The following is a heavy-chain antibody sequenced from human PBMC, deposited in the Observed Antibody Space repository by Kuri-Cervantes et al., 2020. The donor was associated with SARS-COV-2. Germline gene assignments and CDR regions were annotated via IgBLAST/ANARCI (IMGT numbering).Heavy chain of an antibody. CDR3: VKGVHFYYYGMDF. Sequence: GESLKISCAASGFTFDDYTFHWVRQGPGKGLEWVALIASDGGGTFYADSVKGRFTISRDNSKNSLYLQMNSLRTEDTDFYYCVKGVHFYYYGMDFWGQGTPVTVSS. J-gene: IGHJ6*02. CDR2: IASDGGGT. CDR1: GFTFDDYT. V-gene: IGHV3-43*01.